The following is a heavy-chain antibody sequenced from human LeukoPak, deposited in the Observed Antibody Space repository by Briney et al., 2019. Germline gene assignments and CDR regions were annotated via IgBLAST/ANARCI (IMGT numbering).Heavy chain of an antibody. V-gene: IGHV1-2*02. D-gene: IGHD2-15*01. J-gene: IGHJ5*02. CDR3: ARGYCSGGSCPARIDP. CDR1: GYTFTGYY. CDR2: INPNSGGT. Sequence: ASVKVSCKASGYTFTGYYMHWVRQAPGQGLEWMGWINPNSGGTNYVQKFQGRVTMTRDTSISTAYMELSRLRSDDTAVYYCARGYCSGGSCPARIDPWGQGTLVTVSS.